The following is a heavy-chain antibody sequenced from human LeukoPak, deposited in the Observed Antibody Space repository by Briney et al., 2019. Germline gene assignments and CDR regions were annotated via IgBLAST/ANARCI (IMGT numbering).Heavy chain of an antibody. Sequence: ASVKVSCXASGYTLTNYGISWVRQAHGQGLEWMGWISAYNGNANYAQKLQGRVTMTTDTSTSTAYMELRSLRSDDTAVYYCARATGWDSRRIAPDYWGQGTLVTVSS. V-gene: IGHV1-18*01. J-gene: IGHJ4*02. D-gene: IGHD6-13*01. CDR2: ISAYNGNA. CDR3: ARATGWDSRRIAPDY. CDR1: GYTLTNYG.